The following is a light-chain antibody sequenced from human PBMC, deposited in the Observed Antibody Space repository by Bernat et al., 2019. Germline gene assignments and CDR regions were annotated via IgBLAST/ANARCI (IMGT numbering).Light chain of an antibody. CDR1: SSDIGGYNY. CDR2: DVN. CDR3: SSYSHANTRVV. V-gene: IGLV2-14*03. J-gene: IGLJ3*02. Sequence: QSALTQPASVSGSPGQSITISCTGTSSDIGGYNYVSWYRQHQGKAPKLMIYDVNNRPSGVSDRFSGFKSGYTASLTISGLHAEDESLYYCSSYSHANTRVVFGGGTKLTVL.